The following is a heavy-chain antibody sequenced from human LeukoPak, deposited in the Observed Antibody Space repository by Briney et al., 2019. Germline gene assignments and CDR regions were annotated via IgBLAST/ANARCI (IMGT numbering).Heavy chain of an antibody. CDR3: ARVKDTMARGVRRFGYYMDV. CDR1: GVSLSNSA. D-gene: IGHD3-10*01. Sequence: GGSLRLSCAASGVSLSNSARHWVRQAPGKGLEWVANINQGGSDKYYAYPVRGGFTIFGENDKKSLHLQRNSLRAEATAVYYCARVKDTMARGVRRFGYYMDVWGKGTTVTVSS. CDR2: INQGGSDK. V-gene: IGHV3-7*01. J-gene: IGHJ6*03.